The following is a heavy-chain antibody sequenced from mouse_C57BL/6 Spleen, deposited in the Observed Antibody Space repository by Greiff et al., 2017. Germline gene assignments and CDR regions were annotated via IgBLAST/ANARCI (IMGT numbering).Heavy chain of an antibody. CDR1: GYTFTSYW. CDR2: IYPGSGST. J-gene: IGHJ4*01. Sequence: VQLQQPGAELVKPGASVKMSCKASGYTFTSYWITWVKQRPGQGLEWIGDIYPGSGSTNYNEKFTSKATLTVDTSASTAYMQLSSLTSEDSAVYYCARLYYYGSSSYAMDYWGQGTSVTVSS. CDR3: ARLYYYGSSSYAMDY. V-gene: IGHV1-55*01. D-gene: IGHD1-1*01.